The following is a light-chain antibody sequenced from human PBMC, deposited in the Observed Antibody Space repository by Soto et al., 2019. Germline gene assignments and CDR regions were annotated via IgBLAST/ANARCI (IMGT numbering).Light chain of an antibody. Sequence: YELTQPPSVSVSPGQTASITCSGDKLGDKYACWYQQKPGQSPVLVIYQDSKRPSGIPERFSGSNSGNTATLTISGTQAMDEADYYCQAWDSSPVVFGGGTKLTVL. CDR3: QAWDSSPVV. CDR2: QDS. CDR1: KLGDKY. V-gene: IGLV3-1*01. J-gene: IGLJ2*01.